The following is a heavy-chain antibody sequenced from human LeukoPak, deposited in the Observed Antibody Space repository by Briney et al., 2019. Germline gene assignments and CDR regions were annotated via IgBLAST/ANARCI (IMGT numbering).Heavy chain of an antibody. Sequence: SETLSLTCAVYGGSFSGYYWSWIRQPPGKGLEWIGEINHSGSTNYNPSLKSRVTISVDTSKNQSSLKLSSVTAADTAVYYCARPLSQWPCKNAFDIWGQGTMVTVSS. CDR1: GGSFSGYY. CDR2: INHSGST. D-gene: IGHD6-19*01. CDR3: ARPLSQWPCKNAFDI. J-gene: IGHJ3*02. V-gene: IGHV4-34*01.